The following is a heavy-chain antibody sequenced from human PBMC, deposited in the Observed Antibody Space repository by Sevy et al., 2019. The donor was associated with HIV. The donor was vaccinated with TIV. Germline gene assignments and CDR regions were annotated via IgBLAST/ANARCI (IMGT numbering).Heavy chain of an antibody. J-gene: IGHJ4*02. CDR1: GFTFDDYT. CDR2: ISWDGGST. Sequence: GGSLRLSCAASGFTFDDYTMHWVRQAPGKGLEWVSLISWDGGSTYYADSVKGRFTISRDNSKNSLYLQMNSLRTEDTALYYFAKDGVYSSSSGSTPYYFDYWGQGTLVTVSS. V-gene: IGHV3-43*01. CDR3: AKDGVYSSSSGSTPYYFDY. D-gene: IGHD6-6*01.